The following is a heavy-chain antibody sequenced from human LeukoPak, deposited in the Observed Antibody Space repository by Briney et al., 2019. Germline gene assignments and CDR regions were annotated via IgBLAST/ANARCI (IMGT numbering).Heavy chain of an antibody. J-gene: IGHJ3*01. Sequence: SQTLSLTCAISGDSVSGNSTAYNWIRQSPSRGLEWLGRTYYRSKWYNDYAVSVKGRITINPDTSKNQLSLQLNSVTPDDTAVYYCARGGQGDGYSADEAFDFWGQGTMVTVSS. CDR3: ARGGQGDGYSADEAFDF. CDR2: TYYRSKWYN. CDR1: GDSVSGNSTA. V-gene: IGHV6-1*01. D-gene: IGHD5-24*01.